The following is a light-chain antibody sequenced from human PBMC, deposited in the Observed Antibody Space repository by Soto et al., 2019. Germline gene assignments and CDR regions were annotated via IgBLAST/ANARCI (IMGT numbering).Light chain of an antibody. CDR2: AAS. Sequence: DVQLPQSPSPLSASVGASFAITCLASQSISTYLNWYQQNPGKANKVLIYAASNLQSGVPPRFSGSGSGTDFTLTISSLQPEDVATYFCQQSYRTPITVGQGKRLEIK. CDR3: QQSYRTPIT. CDR1: QSISTY. J-gene: IGKJ5*01. V-gene: IGKV1-39*01.